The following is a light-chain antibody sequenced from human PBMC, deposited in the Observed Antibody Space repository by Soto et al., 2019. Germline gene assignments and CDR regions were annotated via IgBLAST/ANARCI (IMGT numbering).Light chain of an antibody. J-gene: IGKJ2*01. CDR3: REYQRWPFYA. CDR2: WAS. Sequence: TQSPATMSVSPGERATLSCRASRSVASYLAWYQHKPGQGPRLLLYWASTRASSIPARFCGSGSGTEFIDTMSGLQPEDFAVYYWREYQRWPFYAFGQGTKVDIK. V-gene: IGKV3-15*01. CDR1: RSVASY.